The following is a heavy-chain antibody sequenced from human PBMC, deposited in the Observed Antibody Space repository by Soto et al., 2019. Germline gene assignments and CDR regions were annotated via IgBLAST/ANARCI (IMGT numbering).Heavy chain of an antibody. D-gene: IGHD2-2*01. CDR3: AGDIVVVRAAMFSYYYYYRDV. J-gene: IGHJ6*03. CDR2: ISAYNGNT. CDR1: GYTFTSYG. Sequence: QVPLVQSGAEVKKPGASVKVSCKASGYTFTSYGISWVRQAPGQGLEWMGWISAYNGNTNYAQKLQGRVTMTTDTPASTAYMELRSPTPDDTAVYYCAGDIVVVRAAMFSYYYYYRDVWGKGTTVTVSS. V-gene: IGHV1-18*01.